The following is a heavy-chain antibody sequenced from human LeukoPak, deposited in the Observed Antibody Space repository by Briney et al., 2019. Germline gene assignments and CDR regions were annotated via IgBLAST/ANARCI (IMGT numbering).Heavy chain of an antibody. D-gene: IGHD1-26*01. J-gene: IGHJ6*02. V-gene: IGHV1-69*04. CDR3: ARERIGGSYRYYYYGMDV. CDR2: IIPILGIA. Sequence: SVKVSCKASGGTFSSYAISWVRQAPGQGLEWMGRIIPILGIANYAQKFQGRVTITADKSTSTAYMELSSLRSEDTAVYYCARERIGGSYRYYYYGMDVWGQGTTVTVSS. CDR1: GGTFSSYA.